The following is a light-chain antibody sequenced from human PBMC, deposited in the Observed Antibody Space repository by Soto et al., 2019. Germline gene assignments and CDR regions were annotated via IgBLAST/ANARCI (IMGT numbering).Light chain of an antibody. CDR1: GSDIATFNY. V-gene: IGLV2-14*01. CDR2: QVT. J-gene: IGLJ1*01. CDR3: NSYSSTSFYV. Sequence: QSALAQPASMSGSPGQSITISCTGSGSDIATFNYVSWYQQYPGKAPKLLIYQVTSRASGVSHRFSGPKSGNTAALTISGLQPEDEAEYYCNSYSSTSFYVFGTGTKLTVL.